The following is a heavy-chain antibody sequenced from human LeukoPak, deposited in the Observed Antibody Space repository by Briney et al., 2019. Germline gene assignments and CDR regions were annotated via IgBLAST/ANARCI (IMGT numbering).Heavy chain of an antibody. V-gene: IGHV3-48*02. CDR1: GFPSRSYT. Sequence: PGGSLRLSCAASGFPSRSYTMNWVRQAPGKGLEWLSYISSSSSPIYYADSVKGRFTISRDNAKNSLYLQMNSLRDEDTAVYYCATEDSGRFHWGQGTLVTVSS. J-gene: IGHJ4*02. D-gene: IGHD6-19*01. CDR3: ATEDSGRFH. CDR2: ISSSSSPI.